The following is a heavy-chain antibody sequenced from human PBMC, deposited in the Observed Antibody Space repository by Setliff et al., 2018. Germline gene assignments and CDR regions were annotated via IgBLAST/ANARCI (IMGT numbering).Heavy chain of an antibody. D-gene: IGHD3-10*01. CDR2: INPNSGVT. J-gene: IGHJ5*02. V-gene: IGHV1-2*02. Sequence: ASVKVSCKASGYTFTGYHMHWIRQAPGQGLEWVGWINPNSGVTNYAQKFQGRVTMTRDTSISTAYMELSSLRSDDTAVYYCARVATLIRGVTVNWFDPWGQGTLVTVSS. CDR1: GYTFTGYH. CDR3: ARVATLIRGVTVNWFDP.